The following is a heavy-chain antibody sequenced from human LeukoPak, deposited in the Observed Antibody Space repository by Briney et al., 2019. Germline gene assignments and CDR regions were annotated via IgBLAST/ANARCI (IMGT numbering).Heavy chain of an antibody. Sequence: PSETLSLTCTVSGGSISSGGYYWSWIRQHPGKGLEWIGYIYYSGSTYYNPSLKSRLTISVDSSKNQFSLNLSSVTAADTAVYYCARVGGSGSYYPFDYWGQGTLVTVSS. J-gene: IGHJ4*02. V-gene: IGHV4-31*03. CDR2: IYYSGST. D-gene: IGHD3-10*01. CDR3: ARVGGSGSYYPFDY. CDR1: GGSISSGGYY.